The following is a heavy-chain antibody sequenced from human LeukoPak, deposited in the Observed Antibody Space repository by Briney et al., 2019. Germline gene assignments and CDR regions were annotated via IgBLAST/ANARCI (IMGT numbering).Heavy chain of an antibody. Sequence: GGSLRLSCVASGFTFSSYTLNWVRQAPGKGLEWVSSISGSSTYIYYADSLRGQFTISRDNAKNSLYLQINSLRAEDTAVYYCARQKYSGYDYDAFDIWGQGTMVTVSS. V-gene: IGHV3-21*01. CDR2: ISGSSTYI. CDR3: ARQKYSGYDYDAFDI. J-gene: IGHJ3*02. CDR1: GFTFSSYT. D-gene: IGHD5-12*01.